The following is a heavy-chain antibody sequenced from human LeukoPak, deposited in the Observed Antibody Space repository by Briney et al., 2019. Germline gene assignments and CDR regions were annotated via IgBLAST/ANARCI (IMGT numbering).Heavy chain of an antibody. CDR2: INPKSGGT. Sequence: ASVKVSCKASGYSFTDYYMHWVRQAPGQGPEWMGWINPKSGGTNYPQKFQGRVTMTRDTSISTAYMELSRLRSDDTAVYYCARRVIAARSYYYYMDVWGKGTTVTVSS. D-gene: IGHD6-6*01. J-gene: IGHJ6*03. V-gene: IGHV1-2*02. CDR1: GYSFTDYY. CDR3: ARRVIAARSYYYYMDV.